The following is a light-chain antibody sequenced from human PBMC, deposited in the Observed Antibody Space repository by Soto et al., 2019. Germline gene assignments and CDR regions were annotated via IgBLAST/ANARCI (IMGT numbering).Light chain of an antibody. V-gene: IGKV3-11*01. CDR3: QQRSNWPPS. CDR2: DAS. CDR1: QSVSSY. J-gene: IGKJ2*01. Sequence: DIVLTQSPATLSLSPGERATLSCRASQSVSSYLAWYQHKPRQAPRLLIYDASNRATGIPARFGGSGSGTDFTLTISSLELEDSAVYYYQQRSNWPPSFGQGTKLEIK.